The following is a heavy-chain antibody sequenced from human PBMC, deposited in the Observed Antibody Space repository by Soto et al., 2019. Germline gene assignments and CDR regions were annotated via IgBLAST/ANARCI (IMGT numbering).Heavy chain of an antibody. CDR2: ISSSGSTI. CDR1: GFTFSDYY. V-gene: IGHV3-11*01. CDR3: ARGTDIVVVPAAIRSDWFDP. Sequence: GGSLRLSCAASGFTFSDYYMSWSRQAPGKGLECVSYISSSGSTIYYADSVKGRFTISRDNAKNSLYLQMNSLRAEDTAVYYCARGTDIVVVPAAIRSDWFDPWGQGTLVTVSS. J-gene: IGHJ5*02. D-gene: IGHD2-2*02.